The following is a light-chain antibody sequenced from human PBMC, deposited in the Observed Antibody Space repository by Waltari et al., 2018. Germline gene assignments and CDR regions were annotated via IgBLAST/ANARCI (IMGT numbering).Light chain of an antibody. CDR1: QYIMNM. Sequence: DIQMTQSPSTLSASVGDRVTITCRASQYIMNMLAWYQQKPGKAPNLLIYKASTLETGVPSRFSGSGSGTEFTLTITSLQPDDFATYYCQQYNSYSPTFGQGTKLEIK. V-gene: IGKV1-5*03. J-gene: IGKJ2*01. CDR3: QQYNSYSPT. CDR2: KAS.